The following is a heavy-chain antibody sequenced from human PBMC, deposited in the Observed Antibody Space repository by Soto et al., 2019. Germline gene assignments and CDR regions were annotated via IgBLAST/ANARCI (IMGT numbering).Heavy chain of an antibody. CDR1: GFTFSGSA. D-gene: IGHD6-19*01. V-gene: IGHV3-23*01. Sequence: VQLLESGGGLVQPGGSLRLSCAASGFTFSGSAMTWVRQAPGKWLEYVSSITSSGSEVFHAASVKGRFTMSRDNSKNMLYLQMNSLRAEDTAVYYCAKEGYDSGWYWDSWGQWARVTVSS. CDR3: AKEGYDSGWYWDS. J-gene: IGHJ4*02. CDR2: ITSSGSEV.